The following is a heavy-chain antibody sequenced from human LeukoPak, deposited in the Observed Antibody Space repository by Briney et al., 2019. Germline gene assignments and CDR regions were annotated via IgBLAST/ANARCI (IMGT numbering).Heavy chain of an antibody. CDR3: ARGVHVRMYDSNHNSFDP. CDR1: GYTFTSYY. Sequence: GTSVKVSCKASGYTFTSYYIHWVRQAPGQGLEWIGIINPSGGTTRNAQKFQGRVTMTRDMSTSTVYMDLSSLRSEDTALYYCARGVHVRMYDSNHNSFDPWGQGTLVTVSS. CDR2: INPSGGTT. D-gene: IGHD3-22*01. V-gene: IGHV1-46*01. J-gene: IGHJ5*01.